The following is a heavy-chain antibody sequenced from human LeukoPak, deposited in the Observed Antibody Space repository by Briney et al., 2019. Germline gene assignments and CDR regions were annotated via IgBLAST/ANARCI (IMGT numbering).Heavy chain of an antibody. CDR3: ASSRDFCLDY. V-gene: IGHV4-59*12. CDR1: GGSISSYY. J-gene: IGHJ4*02. Sequence: SETLSLTCTVSGGSISSYYWSWIRQPPGKGLEWIGYIYYSGSTNYNPSLKSRVTISVDTSKNQFSLKLSSVTAADTAVYYCASSRDFCLDYWGQGTLVTVSS. CDR2: IYYSGST. D-gene: IGHD2/OR15-2a*01.